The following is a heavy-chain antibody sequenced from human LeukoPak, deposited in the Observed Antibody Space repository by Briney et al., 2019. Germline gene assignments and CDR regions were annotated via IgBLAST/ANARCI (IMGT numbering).Heavy chain of an antibody. V-gene: IGHV3-23*01. D-gene: IGHD1-26*01. CDR1: GFTFSTYA. CDR2: ISGSAGST. Sequence: GWSLRLSCAASGFTFSTYAMSWVRQAPGKGLEWVSTISGSAGSTYYADSVKGRFTISRDNSKNTLYLQMNSLRAEDTAVYYCAKLWELLDYWGQGTLVTVSS. J-gene: IGHJ4*02. CDR3: AKLWELLDY.